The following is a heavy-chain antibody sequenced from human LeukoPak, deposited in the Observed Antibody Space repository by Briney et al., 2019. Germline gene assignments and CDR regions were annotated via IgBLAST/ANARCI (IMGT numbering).Heavy chain of an antibody. J-gene: IGHJ5*02. CDR3: ASGRTPKVAGLEGS. Sequence: ASVKVSCKASGYTFTSYGISWVRQAPGQGLEWMGWISAYNGNTNYAQKFQGRVTMTRDTSISTAYMELSSLTSEDTAVYYCASGRTPKVAGLEGSWGQRTLVTVSS. V-gene: IGHV1-18*01. D-gene: IGHD6-19*01. CDR2: ISAYNGNT. CDR1: GYTFTSYG.